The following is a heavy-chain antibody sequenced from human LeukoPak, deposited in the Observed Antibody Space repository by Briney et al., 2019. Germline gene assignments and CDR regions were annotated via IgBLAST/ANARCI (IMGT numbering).Heavy chain of an antibody. Sequence: PSETLPLTCAVSGFSISSGHYWAWIRQSPGKGLGWIGTISHSGNTYYNSSLKSRLAVSVDTSKNHFSLNLNSLTAADTAVYHCARARVVHYNFRSGLHWYFDVWGRGTLVTVSS. CDR2: ISHSGNT. J-gene: IGHJ2*01. V-gene: IGHV4-38-2*01. CDR1: GFSISSGHY. CDR3: ARARVVHYNFRSGLHWYFDV. D-gene: IGHD3-3*01.